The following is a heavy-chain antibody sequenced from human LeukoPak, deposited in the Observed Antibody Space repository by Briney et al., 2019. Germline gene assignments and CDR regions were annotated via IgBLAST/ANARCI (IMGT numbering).Heavy chain of an antibody. D-gene: IGHD6-13*01. CDR3: ARASMAQLSSGWYFPPTYYYGMDV. V-gene: IGHV1-8*01. CDR2: MNPNSGNT. Sequence: ASVKVSCKASGYTFTSYDINWVRQATGQGLEWMGWMNPNSGNTGYAQKFQGRVTMTRNTSISTAYMELSSLRSEDTAVYYCARASMAQLSSGWYFPPTYYYGMDVWGQGTTVTVSS. J-gene: IGHJ6*02. CDR1: GYTFTSYD.